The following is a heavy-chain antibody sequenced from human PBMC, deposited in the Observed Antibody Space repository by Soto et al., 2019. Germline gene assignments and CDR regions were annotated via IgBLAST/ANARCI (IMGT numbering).Heavy chain of an antibody. D-gene: IGHD3-10*01. Sequence: TGGSLRLSCVASGLTFGNRAMSWVRQAPGEGLQWVSTITDTGGDAKYADSVRGRFVISRDNSKKTLYLQMTSLTAEDSAMYFCASGSKDSYPGSRIFDFWGRGTLVTVSS. CDR1: GLTFGNRA. J-gene: IGHJ4*02. CDR2: ITDTGGDA. CDR3: ASGSKDSYPGSRIFDF. V-gene: IGHV3-23*01.